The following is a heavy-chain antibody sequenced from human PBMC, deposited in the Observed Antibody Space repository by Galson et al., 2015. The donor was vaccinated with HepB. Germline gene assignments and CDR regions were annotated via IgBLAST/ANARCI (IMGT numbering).Heavy chain of an antibody. CDR2: IIPILGIA. J-gene: IGHJ6*02. Sequence: SVEVSCKASGGTFSSYAISWVRQAPGQGLEWMGRIIPILGIANYAQKFQGRVTITADKSTSTAYMELSSLRSEDTAVYYCARGELGYCSGGSCYSRLELYYYYGMDVWGQGTTVTVSS. V-gene: IGHV1-69*04. CDR1: GGTFSSYA. D-gene: IGHD2-15*01. CDR3: ARGELGYCSGGSCYSRLELYYYYGMDV.